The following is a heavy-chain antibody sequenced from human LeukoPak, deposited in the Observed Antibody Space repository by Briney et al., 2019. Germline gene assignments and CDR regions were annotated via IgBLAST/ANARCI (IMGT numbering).Heavy chain of an antibody. V-gene: IGHV3-30*03. CDR1: GFTFSSYG. D-gene: IGHD1-26*01. Sequence: PGGSLRLSCAASGFTFSSYGMHWVRQAPGKGLEWVTFISYDGSYKYYADSAKGRFTISRDNAEKTLNLQMESLRVDDTAVYYCVRGRGSYWYDLGPAFNMWGQGTMVTVSS. J-gene: IGHJ3*02. CDR3: VRGRGSYWYDLGPAFNM. CDR2: ISYDGSYK.